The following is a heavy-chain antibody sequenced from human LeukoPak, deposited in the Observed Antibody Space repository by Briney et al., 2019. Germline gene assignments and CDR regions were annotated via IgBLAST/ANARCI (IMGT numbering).Heavy chain of an antibody. CDR2: ITGSGGDT. Sequence: PGGSLRLPCAASGSTFNSYAMSWVRQAPGKVLEWVSAITGSGGDTYHADSVKGRFTISRDNSENTLYLQMNSLRAEDTAVYYCAKGSRDSRPYYFDFWGQGTLVTVSS. J-gene: IGHJ4*02. CDR1: GSTFNSYA. D-gene: IGHD3-3*01. V-gene: IGHV3-23*01. CDR3: AKGSRDSRPYYFDF.